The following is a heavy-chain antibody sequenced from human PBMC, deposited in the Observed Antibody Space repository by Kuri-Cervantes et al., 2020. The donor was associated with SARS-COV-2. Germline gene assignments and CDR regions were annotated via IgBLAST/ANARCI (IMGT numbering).Heavy chain of an antibody. J-gene: IGHJ2*01. CDR2: INHSGST. CDR3: ARVDGDYVDWYFDL. D-gene: IGHD4-17*01. Sequence: GSLRPSFAVYGGSFSGYYWSWIRQPPGKGLEWIGEINHSGSTNYNPSLKSRVTISVDTSKNQFSLKLSSVTAADTAVYYCARVDGDYVDWYFDLWGRGTLVTVSS. CDR1: GGSFSGYY. V-gene: IGHV4-34*01.